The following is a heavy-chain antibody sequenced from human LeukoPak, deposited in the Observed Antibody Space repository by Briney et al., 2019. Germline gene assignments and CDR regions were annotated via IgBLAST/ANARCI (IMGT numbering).Heavy chain of an antibody. CDR2: INSDGSWT. Sequence: GGSLRLSCAASGNYWMHWVRQAPGKGLVWVSHINSDGSWTSYADSVKGRFTISKDNAKNTVYLQMNSLRDEDMAVYYCVGRIFDIWGQGTLVTVSS. J-gene: IGHJ3*02. CDR3: VGRIFDI. V-gene: IGHV3-74*01. D-gene: IGHD2-15*01. CDR1: GNYW.